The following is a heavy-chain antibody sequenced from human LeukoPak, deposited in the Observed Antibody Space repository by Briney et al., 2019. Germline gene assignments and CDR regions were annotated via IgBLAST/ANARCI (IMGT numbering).Heavy chain of an antibody. V-gene: IGHV4-39*01. CDR2: IYYSGSP. Sequence: SETLSLTCTVSGGSISSSRSYWGWIRQPPGKGLEWIGSIYYSGSPYYNPSLKSRVTISVDTSKNQFSLKLSSVTAADTAVYYCARRWFGEIYWGQGTLVTVSS. D-gene: IGHD3-10*01. CDR3: ARRWFGEIY. J-gene: IGHJ1*01. CDR1: GGSISSSRSY.